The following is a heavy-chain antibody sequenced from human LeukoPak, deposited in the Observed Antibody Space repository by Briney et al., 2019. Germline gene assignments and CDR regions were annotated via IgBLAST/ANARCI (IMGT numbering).Heavy chain of an antibody. Sequence: GRSLRLSCAASGFTFDDYAMHWVRQAPGKGLEWVSGISWNSGSIGYADSVKGRFTISRDNAKNSLYLQMNSLRAEDTALYYCAKDVAAAGTGKYFQHWGRGTLVTVPS. CDR1: GFTFDDYA. V-gene: IGHV3-9*01. CDR3: AKDVAAAGTGKYFQH. D-gene: IGHD6-13*01. J-gene: IGHJ1*01. CDR2: ISWNSGSI.